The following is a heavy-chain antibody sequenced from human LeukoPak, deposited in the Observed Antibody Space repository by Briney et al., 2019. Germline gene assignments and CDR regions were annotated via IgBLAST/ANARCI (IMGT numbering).Heavy chain of an antibody. CDR1: GGSFSGYY. V-gene: IGHV4-59*01. Sequence: SETLSLTCAVYGGSFSGYYWSWIRQPPGKGLEWIGYIYYSGSTNYNPSLKSRVTISVDTSKNQFSLKLSSVTAADTAVYYCARDRGELDYWGQGTLVTVSS. CDR2: IYYSGST. J-gene: IGHJ4*02. D-gene: IGHD3-10*01. CDR3: ARDRGELDY.